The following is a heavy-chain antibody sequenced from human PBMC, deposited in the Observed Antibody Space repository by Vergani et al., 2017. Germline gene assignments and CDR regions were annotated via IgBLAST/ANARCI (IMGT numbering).Heavy chain of an antibody. V-gene: IGHV5-51*01. CDR3: AIHSRGYYYGLDY. Sequence: VQLVQSGAEVKLPGESLTISCKGSGSSFTSYWIGCVRQMPGKCLEWMVIIYPGDSDTRYSPSFQGQVTISADKSISTAYLQWSSLKASDTAMYYGAIHSRGYYYGLDYWGQGTLVTVSS. CDR1: GSSFTSYW. CDR2: IYPGDSDT. D-gene: IGHD3-22*01. J-gene: IGHJ4*02.